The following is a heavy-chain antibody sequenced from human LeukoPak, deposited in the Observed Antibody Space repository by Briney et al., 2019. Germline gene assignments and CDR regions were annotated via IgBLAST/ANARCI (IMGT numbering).Heavy chain of an antibody. Sequence: GGSLRLSCAASGFTFSSYGMHWVRQAPGKRLEWVAFIRYDGSNKYYADSVKGRFTISRDNSKNTLYLQMNSLRAEDTAVYYCAKDAGSYYDSSGYYFWFDPWGQGTLVTVSS. D-gene: IGHD3-22*01. CDR1: GFTFSSYG. V-gene: IGHV3-30*02. CDR2: IRYDGSNK. J-gene: IGHJ5*02. CDR3: AKDAGSYYDSSGYYFWFDP.